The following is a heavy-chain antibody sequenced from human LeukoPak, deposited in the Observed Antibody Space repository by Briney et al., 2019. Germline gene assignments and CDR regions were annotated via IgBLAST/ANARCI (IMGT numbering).Heavy chain of an antibody. Sequence: GESLQISCQGSGYSFTNFWIGWVRQMPGKGLEWMGVISPGDSGIRYSPSFQGQVTISVDKSISTAYLQWSSLKASDSAMYYCGAGGAPPPGGKEPLVTVSS. CDR3: GAGGAPPP. CDR2: ISPGDSGI. D-gene: IGHD3-16*01. V-gene: IGHV5-51*01. CDR1: GYSFTNFW. J-gene: IGHJ5*02.